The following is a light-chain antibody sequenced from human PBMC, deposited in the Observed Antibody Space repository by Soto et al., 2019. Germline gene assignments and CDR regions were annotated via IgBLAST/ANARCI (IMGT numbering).Light chain of an antibody. V-gene: IGKV1-5*03. CDR3: QQYNSWT. Sequence: IHMTQSPSTLSASVGDRVTITCRASQSISSWLAWYQQKPGKAPKLLIYKASNLESGVPSRFTGTGSGTEFTLTISSMQPDDFATYYCQQYNSWTFGQGTKVDIK. CDR1: QSISSW. CDR2: KAS. J-gene: IGKJ1*01.